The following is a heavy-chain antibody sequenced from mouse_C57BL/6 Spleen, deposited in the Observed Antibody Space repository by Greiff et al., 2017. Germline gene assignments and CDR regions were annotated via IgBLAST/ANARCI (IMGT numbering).Heavy chain of an antibody. D-gene: IGHD1-3*01. CDR2: IDPSDSET. V-gene: IGHV1-52*01. CDR3: ARQGVEGRCAMDY. Sequence: QVQLKQPGAELVRPGSSVKLSCKASGYTFTSYWMHWVKQRPIQGLEWIGNIDPSDSETHYNQKFKDKATLTVDKSSSTAYMQLSSLTSEDSAVYNCARQGVEGRCAMDYWGQGTSVTVSA. J-gene: IGHJ4*01. CDR1: GYTFTSYW.